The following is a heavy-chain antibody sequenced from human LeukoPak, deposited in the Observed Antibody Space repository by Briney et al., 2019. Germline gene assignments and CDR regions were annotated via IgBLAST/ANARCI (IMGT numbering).Heavy chain of an antibody. CDR3: ARVSWDSSGYYFDY. J-gene: IGHJ4*02. D-gene: IGHD3-22*01. CDR1: GYTFTGYY. CDR2: INPNSGGT. Sequence: GASVKVSCKASGYTFTGYYMHWVRQAPGQGLEWMGWINPNSGGTNYAQKFQGRVTMTRDTSISTAYMELSRLRSDDTAVCYCARVSWDSSGYYFDYWGQGTLVTVSS. V-gene: IGHV1-2*02.